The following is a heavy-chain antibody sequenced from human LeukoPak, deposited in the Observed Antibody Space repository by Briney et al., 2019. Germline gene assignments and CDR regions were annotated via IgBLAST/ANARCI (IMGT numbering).Heavy chain of an antibody. J-gene: IGHJ4*02. V-gene: IGHV4-39*01. CDR1: GGSISSSSYY. CDR3: ARRSTPYYYDSSGYVY. D-gene: IGHD3-22*01. CDR2: IYYSGST. Sequence: SETLSLTCTVSGGSISSSSYYWGWIRQPPGKGLEWIGSIYYSGSTYYNPSLKSRVTISVDTSKNQFSLKLSSVTAADTAAYYCARRSTPYYYDSSGYVYWGQGTLVTVSS.